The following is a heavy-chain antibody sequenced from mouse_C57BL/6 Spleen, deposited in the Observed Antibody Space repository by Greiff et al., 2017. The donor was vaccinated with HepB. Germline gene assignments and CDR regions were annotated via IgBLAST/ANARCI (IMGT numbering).Heavy chain of an antibody. CDR2: ISYDGSN. J-gene: IGHJ1*03. V-gene: IGHV3-6*01. CDR1: GYSITSGYY. CDR3: ARVVGRGYFDV. Sequence: EVQLVESGPGLVKPSQSLSLTCSVTGYSITSGYYWNWIRQFPGNKLEWMGYISYDGSNNYNPSLKNRISITRDTSKNQFFLKLNSVTTEDTATYYCARVVGRGYFDVWGTGTTVTVSS. D-gene: IGHD1-1*02.